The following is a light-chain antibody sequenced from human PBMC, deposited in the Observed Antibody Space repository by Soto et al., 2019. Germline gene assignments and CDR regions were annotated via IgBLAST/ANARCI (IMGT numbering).Light chain of an antibody. J-gene: IGKJ1*01. CDR1: QRISTW. Sequence: DIQMTQSPSTLSASVGDRVTITCRASQRISTWLAWYQQKPGKSPNLLIYKASSLESGVPSRFRGSGSGTEFTLTISSLQLVDFATYYCQQYNSYSSFGQGTKVEIK. CDR3: QQYNSYSS. V-gene: IGKV1-5*03. CDR2: KAS.